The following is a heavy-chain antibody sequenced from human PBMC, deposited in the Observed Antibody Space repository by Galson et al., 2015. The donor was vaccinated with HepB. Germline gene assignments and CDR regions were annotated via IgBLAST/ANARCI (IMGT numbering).Heavy chain of an antibody. J-gene: IGHJ5*02. CDR1: GFTFSQYA. V-gene: IGHV3-21*01. Sequence: SLRLSCAASGFTFSQYAMNWVRQAPGKGLEWVSSISSSGHYIYYADSVRGRFSISRDNAKNVLYLYMDSLTGDDTAVYYCARDYGGNSGWFDPWGQGTLVTVSS. D-gene: IGHD4-23*01. CDR3: ARDYGGNSGWFDP. CDR2: ISSSGHYI.